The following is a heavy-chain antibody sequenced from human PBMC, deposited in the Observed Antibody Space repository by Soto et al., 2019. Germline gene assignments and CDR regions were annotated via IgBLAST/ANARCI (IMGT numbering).Heavy chain of an antibody. CDR1: GFTFRSYA. D-gene: IGHD3-16*01. CDR3: VKGTIPNIITFGGAPIGQLGY. Sequence: EVQLVESGGGLVQPGGSLRLSCSASGFTFRSYAMHWVRQAPGQGLEYVSAISSNGGSTYYADSVKGRFTISRDNSKNTLYLQMSSLRAEDTAVYYCVKGTIPNIITFGGAPIGQLGYWGQRTMVTVSS. V-gene: IGHV3-64D*08. CDR2: ISSNGGST. J-gene: IGHJ4*02.